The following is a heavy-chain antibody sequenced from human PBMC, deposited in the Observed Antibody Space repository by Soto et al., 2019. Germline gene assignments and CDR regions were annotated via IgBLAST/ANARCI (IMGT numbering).Heavy chain of an antibody. D-gene: IGHD6-19*01. V-gene: IGHV3-30*18. J-gene: IGHJ4*02. CDR1: GFTFSSYG. CDR3: AKDRGYSSGCSDCYFDY. CDR2: ISYDGSNK. Sequence: GGSLRLSCAASGFTFSSYGMHWVRQAPGKGLEWVAVISYDGSNKYYADSVKGRFTISRDNSKNTLYLQMNSLRAEDTAVYYCAKDRGYSSGCSDCYFDYWGQGTLVTVSS.